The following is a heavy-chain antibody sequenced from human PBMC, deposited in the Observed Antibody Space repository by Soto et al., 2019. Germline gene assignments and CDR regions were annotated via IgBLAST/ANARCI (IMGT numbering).Heavy chain of an antibody. Sequence: EVRLVESGGGLVQPGGSLRLSCAASSFTFSSYWMAWVRQAPDKGLEWLANIKPDGGEKYYVDSVRGRFTISRDNAKNSLFLQMNSLGTEDTAVYHCERDAGRGGDFDSWGQGTLVTVSS. D-gene: IGHD3-16*01. CDR1: SFTFSSYW. CDR2: IKPDGGEK. J-gene: IGHJ4*02. CDR3: ERDAGRGGDFDS. V-gene: IGHV3-7*01.